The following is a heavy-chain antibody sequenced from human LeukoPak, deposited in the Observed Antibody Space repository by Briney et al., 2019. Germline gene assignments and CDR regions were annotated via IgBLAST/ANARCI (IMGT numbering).Heavy chain of an antibody. J-gene: IGHJ4*02. CDR2: IGAGFDT. V-gene: IGHV3-13*01. Sequence: GGSLRLSCAASGFTFSTYDFHWVRQVTGKGLQWVSAIGAGFDTYYQDSVRGRFTISRESAKNSLYLQMNSLTVGDTAVYYCAREDSTRSGVRELDYWGQGTLVTVSS. D-gene: IGHD3-10*01. CDR1: GFTFSTYD. CDR3: AREDSTRSGVRELDY.